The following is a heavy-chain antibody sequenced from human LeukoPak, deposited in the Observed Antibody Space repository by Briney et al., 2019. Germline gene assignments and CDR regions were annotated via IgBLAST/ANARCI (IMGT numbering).Heavy chain of an antibody. J-gene: IGHJ5*02. Sequence: SETLSLTCTVSGGSISNYYWSWIRQPPGKGLEWIGFIYYSGSTNYNPSLKSRVTISVDTSKNQFSLKLSSVTAADTAVYYCARGVYSSAWFDPWGQGTLVTVSS. V-gene: IGHV4-59*12. CDR2: IYYSGST. D-gene: IGHD6-19*01. CDR3: ARGVYSSAWFDP. CDR1: GGSISNYY.